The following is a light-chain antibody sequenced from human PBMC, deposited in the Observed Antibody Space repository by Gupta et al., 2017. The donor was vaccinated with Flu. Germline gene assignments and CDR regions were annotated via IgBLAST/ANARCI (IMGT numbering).Light chain of an antibody. J-gene: IGKJ1*01. Sequence: RATLSCRASRSVNSNYLAWYQQKVGQAPRLLIYGASSRATGIPDRFSGSGSGTDFTLTISSLEPEDFAVFYCQQYGSSPLTFGQGTKVEIK. V-gene: IGKV3-20*01. CDR1: RSVNSNY. CDR2: GAS. CDR3: QQYGSSPLT.